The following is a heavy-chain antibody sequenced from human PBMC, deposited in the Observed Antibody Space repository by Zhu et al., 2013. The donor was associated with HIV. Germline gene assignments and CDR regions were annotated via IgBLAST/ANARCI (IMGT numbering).Heavy chain of an antibody. CDR2: IIPIFGTA. Sequence: QVQLVQSGAEVKKPGSSVKVSCKASGGTFSSYAISWVRQAPGQGLEWMGGIIPIFGTANYAQKFQGRVTITADESTSTAYMELSSLRSEDTAVYYCARISIDGYNSRYYYYYYGMDVWGQGTTVTVSS. D-gene: IGHD5-12*01. CDR3: ARISIDGYNSRYYYYYYGMDV. CDR1: GGTFSSYA. J-gene: IGHJ6*02. V-gene: IGHV1-69*01.